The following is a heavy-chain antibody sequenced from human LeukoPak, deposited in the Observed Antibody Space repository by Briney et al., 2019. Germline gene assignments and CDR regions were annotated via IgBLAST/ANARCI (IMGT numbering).Heavy chain of an antibody. V-gene: IGHV1-69*13. CDR1: GGTINDFA. CDR2: LSPMLA. CDR3: ARDREISARPGGWFDP. D-gene: IGHD6-6*01. Sequence: SVKISCKVVGGTINDFAISWVRQAPGQGLEWMRGLSPMLATYAQRFRGRVTITADESTDTVYMELGSLTSEDTATYFCARDREISARPGGWFDPWGQGTLVTVSS. J-gene: IGHJ5*02.